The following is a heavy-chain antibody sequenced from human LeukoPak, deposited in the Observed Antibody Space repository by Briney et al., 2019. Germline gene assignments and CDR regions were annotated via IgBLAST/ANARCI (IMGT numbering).Heavy chain of an antibody. CDR3: AVGSSATWFDP. CDR2: IKRKTDGGTT. CDR1: GFTFSNAW. D-gene: IGHD6-13*01. Sequence: PGGSLRHSCAASGFTFSNAWMNWVRQAPGKGLEWVGRIKRKTDGGTTDYAAPVKGRFTISRDDSKNTLYLQMNSLKTEDTAVYYCAVGSSATWFDPWGQGTLVTVSS. J-gene: IGHJ5*02. V-gene: IGHV3-15*07.